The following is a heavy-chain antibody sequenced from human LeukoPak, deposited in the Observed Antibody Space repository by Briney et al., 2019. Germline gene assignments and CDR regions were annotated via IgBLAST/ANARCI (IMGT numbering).Heavy chain of an antibody. Sequence: PSETLSLTCTVSGGSISSGGYYWSWIRQHPGKGLEWIGYIYYSGSTYYNPSLKSRVTISVDTSKNQFSLKLSSVTAADTAVYYCARDVFNVVVQAAIHNWFDPWGQGTLVTVSS. CDR2: IYYSGST. V-gene: IGHV4-31*03. D-gene: IGHD2-2*01. CDR3: ARDVFNVVVQAAIHNWFDP. CDR1: GGSISSGGYY. J-gene: IGHJ5*02.